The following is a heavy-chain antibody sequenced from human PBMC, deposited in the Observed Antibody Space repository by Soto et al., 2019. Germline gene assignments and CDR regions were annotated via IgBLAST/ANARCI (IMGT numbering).Heavy chain of an antibody. J-gene: IGHJ4*02. V-gene: IGHV3-48*02. CDR1: GSTFSSYS. CDR3: ARDAPPTDY. Sequence: EVQLVESGGGLVQPGGSLRLSCAASGSTFSSYSMNWVRQAPGKGLEWVSYISSSSSTIYYADSVKGRFTISRDNAKNLLYLQMNSLRDEDTAVYYCARDAPPTDYWGQGTLVTVSS. CDR2: ISSSSSTI.